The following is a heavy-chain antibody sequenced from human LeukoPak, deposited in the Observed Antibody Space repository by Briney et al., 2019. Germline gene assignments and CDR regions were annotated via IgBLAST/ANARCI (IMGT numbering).Heavy chain of an antibody. J-gene: IGHJ4*02. CDR2: ISTSTNYI. D-gene: IGHD6-13*01. V-gene: IGHV3-21*01. Sequence: GGSLRLSCAASGFTFSTYSMNWVRQAPGKGLEWVSSISTSTNYIYYADSVKGRFTISRDNAENSLYLQMNSLRAEDTAVYYCARATSGYSSTYWGQGTLVTVSS. CDR3: ARATSGYSSTY. CDR1: GFTFSTYS.